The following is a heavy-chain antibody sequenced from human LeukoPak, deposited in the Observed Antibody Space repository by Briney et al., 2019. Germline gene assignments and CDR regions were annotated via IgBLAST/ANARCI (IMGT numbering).Heavy chain of an antibody. CDR3: ARLNRLAAVGTVYYHAMDV. Sequence: PSETLSLTCTVFGGSISGSYWSWIRLPPGKGLQWIGYIHSSGTINYNLALLSRITVSVDTSRNQFSLKVRSVTAADTAVYYCARLNRLAAVGTVYYHAMDVWGQGTAVTVSS. CDR1: GGSISGSY. D-gene: IGHD6-13*01. J-gene: IGHJ6*02. CDR2: IHSSGTI. V-gene: IGHV4-59*08.